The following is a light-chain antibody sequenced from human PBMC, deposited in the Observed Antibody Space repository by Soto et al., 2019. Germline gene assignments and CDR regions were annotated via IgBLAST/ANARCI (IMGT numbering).Light chain of an antibody. CDR2: DVS. J-gene: IGKJ4*01. Sequence: ENVLTQSPATLSLSPGEGATLSCRASESVGSDLAWYQQKPGQPPRLLISDVSGRATGVPARFRGSGSGTDFTLTRSSLEPEDCAVYYCQQRDSWPLSSGGGTKVEI. CDR3: QQRDSWPLS. CDR1: ESVGSD. V-gene: IGKV3-11*01.